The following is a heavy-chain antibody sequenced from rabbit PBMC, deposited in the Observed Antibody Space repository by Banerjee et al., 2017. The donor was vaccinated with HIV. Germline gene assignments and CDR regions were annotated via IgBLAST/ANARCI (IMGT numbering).Heavy chain of an antibody. D-gene: IGHD6-1*01. J-gene: IGHJ4*01. CDR2: IYTGSGST. CDR1: GFDFSSDA. V-gene: IGHV1S45*01. CDR3: ARSYAGYASYGYDL. Sequence: QEQLVESGGGLVKPEGSLTLTCTASGFDFSSDAMCWVRQAPGKGPEWIGYIYTGSGSTDYASWAKGRFTISKTSSTTVTLQMTSLTAADTATYFCARSYAGYASYGYDLWGQGTLVTVS.